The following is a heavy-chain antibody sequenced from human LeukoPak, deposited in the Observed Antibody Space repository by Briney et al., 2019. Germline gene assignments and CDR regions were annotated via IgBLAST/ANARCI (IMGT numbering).Heavy chain of an antibody. Sequence: GGSLRLSCAASGFTFSDYYMSWVRQAPGKGLEWVSYISLSGSTVYYADAVKGRFTISRDNAKNSLYLQMNSLRAEDTAVYYCARDFTHTAVVIYYYGLDVWGQGTTVTVSS. CDR2: ISLSGSTV. V-gene: IGHV3-11*01. CDR3: ARDFTHTAVVIYYYGLDV. CDR1: GFTFSDYY. D-gene: IGHD5-18*01. J-gene: IGHJ6*02.